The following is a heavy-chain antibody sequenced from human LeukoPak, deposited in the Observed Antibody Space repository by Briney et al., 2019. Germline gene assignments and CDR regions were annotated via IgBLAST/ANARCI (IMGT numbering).Heavy chain of an antibody. V-gene: IGHV3-33*01. CDR1: GFTFSSYG. CDR2: IWYDGSNK. D-gene: IGHD1-26*01. CDR3: ARNPSNRELLDY. J-gene: IGHJ4*02. Sequence: GRSLRLSCAASGFTFSSYGMHWVRQAPGKGLEWVAVIWYDGSNKYYADSVKGRFTISRDNSKNTLYLQMNSLRAEDTAVYYCARNPSNRELLDYWGQGTLVTVSS.